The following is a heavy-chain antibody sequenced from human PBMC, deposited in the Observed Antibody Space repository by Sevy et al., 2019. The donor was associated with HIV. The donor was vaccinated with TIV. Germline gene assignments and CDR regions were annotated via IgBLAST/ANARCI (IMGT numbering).Heavy chain of an antibody. D-gene: IGHD6-19*01. CDR3: ARDDRPSGWLFDY. CDR2: INRDGSTK. Sequence: GGSLRLSCTASGFTFSSYWMTWVRQAPGKGLEWVANINRDGSTKNYVDSVKGRFTISRDNAKNSLYLEMNSLRAEDTAVYYCARDDRPSGWLFDYWGQRTLVTVSS. CDR1: GFTFSSYW. J-gene: IGHJ4*02. V-gene: IGHV3-7*01.